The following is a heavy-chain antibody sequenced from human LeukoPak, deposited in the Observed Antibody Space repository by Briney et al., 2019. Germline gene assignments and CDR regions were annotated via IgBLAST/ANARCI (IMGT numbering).Heavy chain of an antibody. CDR3: ARDHSAGRYYFDH. D-gene: IGHD5-18*01. CDR2: IWSDGNKK. Sequence: PGRSLRLSCAVSGFTFSSYGMQWVRQAPGKGLEWAAVIWSDGNKKYYADSVKGRSTISRDNSKNTLYLQMNSLRAEDTAVYYCARDHSAGRYYFDHWGQGTLVTVSS. V-gene: IGHV3-33*01. J-gene: IGHJ4*02. CDR1: GFTFSSYG.